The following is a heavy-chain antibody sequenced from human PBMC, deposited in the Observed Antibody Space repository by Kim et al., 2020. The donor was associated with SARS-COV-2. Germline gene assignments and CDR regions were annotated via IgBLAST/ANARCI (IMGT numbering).Heavy chain of an antibody. CDR3: VREPAS. J-gene: IGHJ5*02. V-gene: IGHV3-11*01. Sequence: GNSVKDVDSVNGRFTIARDNAKKSLSMQMNSLTPEDTAVYYCVREPASWGQGTLVTVSS. CDR2: GNSV.